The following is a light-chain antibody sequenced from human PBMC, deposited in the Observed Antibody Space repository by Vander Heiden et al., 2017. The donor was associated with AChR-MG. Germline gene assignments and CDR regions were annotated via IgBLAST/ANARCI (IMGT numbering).Light chain of an antibody. CDR2: KAS. Sequence: DIQMTQSPSTLSASVGDRVTITCRASQSISSWLAWYQQKPGKAPKLLIYKASSLESGVPSRCSGSGSGTEFTLTISSLQPDDFATYYCQQYNSYPGYTFGQGTKLEIK. V-gene: IGKV1-5*03. J-gene: IGKJ2*01. CDR1: QSISSW. CDR3: QQYNSYPGYT.